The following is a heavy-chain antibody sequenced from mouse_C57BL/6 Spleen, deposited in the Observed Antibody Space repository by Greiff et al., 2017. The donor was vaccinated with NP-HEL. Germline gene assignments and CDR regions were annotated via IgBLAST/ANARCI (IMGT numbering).Heavy chain of an antibody. CDR3: TTNYGYVHWYFDV. D-gene: IGHD2-2*01. CDR2: IDPENGDT. V-gene: IGHV14-4*01. CDR1: GFNIKDDY. J-gene: IGHJ1*03. Sequence: VQLQQSGAELVRPGASVKLSCTASGFNIKDDYMHWVKQRPEQGLEWIGWIDPENGDTEYASKFQGKATITADTSSNTAYLQLSSLTSEDTAVYYCTTNYGYVHWYFDVWGTGTTVTVSS.